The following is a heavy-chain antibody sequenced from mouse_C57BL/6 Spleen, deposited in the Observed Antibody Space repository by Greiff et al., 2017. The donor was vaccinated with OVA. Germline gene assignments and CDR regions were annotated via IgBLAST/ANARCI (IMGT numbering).Heavy chain of an antibody. CDR2: IDPSDSYT. J-gene: IGHJ4*01. V-gene: IGHV1-69*01. Sequence: QVQLQQPGAELVMPGASVKLSCKASGYTFTSYWMHWVKQRPGQGLEWIGEIDPSDSYTNYNQKFKGKSTLTVDKSSSTAYMQLSSLTSEDSAVYYCARGSLLTGAMDYWGQGTSVTVSS. D-gene: IGHD2-10*01. CDR3: ARGSLLTGAMDY. CDR1: GYTFTSYW.